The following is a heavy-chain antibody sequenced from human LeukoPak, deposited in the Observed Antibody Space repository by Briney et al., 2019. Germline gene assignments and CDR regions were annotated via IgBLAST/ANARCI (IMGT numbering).Heavy chain of an antibody. CDR3: ARQEYCSGGSCYTWFDP. J-gene: IGHJ5*02. D-gene: IGHD2-15*01. CDR1: GYSFTTYW. CDR2: IYPADSDI. V-gene: IGHV5-51*01. Sequence: GESLKISCKGSGYSFTTYWIGWVRQMPGKGLEWMGIIYPADSDIRYSPSFQGQVTISADKSISTAYLQWSSLKASDTAMYYCARQEYCSGGSCYTWFDPWGQGTLVTVSS.